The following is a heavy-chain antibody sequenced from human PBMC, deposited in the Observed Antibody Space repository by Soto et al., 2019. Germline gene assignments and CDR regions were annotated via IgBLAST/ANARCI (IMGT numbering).Heavy chain of an antibody. D-gene: IGHD1-26*01. Sequence: SLRLSCAGSGFTVSSYCIHWVLQAPGKGLEWVALISYDGGNEKYTESVKDRFTISRDDSHNVAYLQMSSLRTEDTAMYYCAKDRYSGTYPTDFDYWGQGSLVTVSS. CDR2: ISYDGGNE. V-gene: IGHV3-30*18. J-gene: IGHJ4*02. CDR3: AKDRYSGTYPTDFDY. CDR1: GFTVSSYC.